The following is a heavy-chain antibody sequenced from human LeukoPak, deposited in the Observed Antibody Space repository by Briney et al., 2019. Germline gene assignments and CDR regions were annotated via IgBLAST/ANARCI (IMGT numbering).Heavy chain of an antibody. Sequence: GGSLRLSCAASGFIFRTYGIHWVRQAPGKGLQWVAFIGYDGTKKSYADSVKGRFTISRDNSKNTVDLQMNSLRVEDTAVYYCAELGITMIGGVWGKGTTVTISS. V-gene: IGHV3-30*02. CDR3: AELGITMIGGV. D-gene: IGHD3-10*02. CDR2: IGYDGTKK. J-gene: IGHJ6*04. CDR1: GFIFRTYG.